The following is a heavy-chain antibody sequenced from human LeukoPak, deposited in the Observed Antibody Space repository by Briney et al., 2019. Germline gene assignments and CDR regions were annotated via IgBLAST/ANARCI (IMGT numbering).Heavy chain of an antibody. CDR2: INPNSGGT. CDR3: ARVSGSYYNGPFDY. Sequence: ASVKVSCKASGYTFTGYYTHWVRQAPGQGLEWMGRINPNSGGTNYAQKFQGRVTMTRDTSISTAYMELSRLRSDDTAVYCCARVSGSYYNGPFDYWGQGTLVTVSS. D-gene: IGHD3-10*01. CDR1: GYTFTGYY. J-gene: IGHJ4*02. V-gene: IGHV1-2*06.